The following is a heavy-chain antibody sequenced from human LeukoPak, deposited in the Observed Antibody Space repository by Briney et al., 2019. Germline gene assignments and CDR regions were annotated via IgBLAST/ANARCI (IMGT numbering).Heavy chain of an antibody. Sequence: SETLSLTCTVSGGSISSSSYSWGWIRQPPGKGLEWIGSIYYSGSTYYNPSLKSRVTISVDTSKNQFSLKLSSVTAADTAVYYCARHLVTMIVVVYFDYWGQGTLVTVSS. CDR3: ARHLVTMIVVVYFDY. CDR1: GGSISSSSYS. J-gene: IGHJ4*02. CDR2: IYYSGST. D-gene: IGHD3-22*01. V-gene: IGHV4-39*01.